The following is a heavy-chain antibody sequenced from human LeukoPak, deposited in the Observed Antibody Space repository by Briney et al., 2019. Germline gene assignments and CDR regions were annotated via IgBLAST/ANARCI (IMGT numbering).Heavy chain of an antibody. J-gene: IGHJ4*02. V-gene: IGHV1-18*01. D-gene: IGHD6-13*01. CDR3: ARDRIAAGVLDF. CDR1: GYDFITYA. Sequence: ASVTVSCKASGYDFITYAFSWVRQAPGQGLEWMAWINPYHGRTIYSQKFKARVTLTTDTSTNTAHMELTSLTSDDTAVYFCARDRIAAGVLDFWGQGTLVTVSS. CDR2: INPYHGRT.